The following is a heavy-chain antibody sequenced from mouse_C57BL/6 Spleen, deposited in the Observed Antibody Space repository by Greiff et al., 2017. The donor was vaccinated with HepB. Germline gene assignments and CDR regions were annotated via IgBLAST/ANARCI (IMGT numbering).Heavy chain of an antibody. D-gene: IGHD2-3*01. J-gene: IGHJ2*01. V-gene: IGHV1-72*01. CDR3: ARGDDDYYPDLDD. Sequence: QVQLQQPGAELVKPGASVKLSCKASGYTFTSYWMHWVKQRPGRGLEWIGRIDPNRGGTKYNEKFKSKATLTVDKPSSTAYMQLSSLTSEDSAVYYCARGDDDYYPDLDDWGQGTTLTVSS. CDR1: GYTFTSYW. CDR2: IDPNRGGT.